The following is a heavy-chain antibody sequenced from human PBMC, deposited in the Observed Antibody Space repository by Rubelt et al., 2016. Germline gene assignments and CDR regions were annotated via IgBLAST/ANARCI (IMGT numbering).Heavy chain of an antibody. J-gene: IGHJ4*02. CDR3: ARDGYYDGSGSLLDY. V-gene: IGHV4-59*01. D-gene: IGHD3-10*01. Sequence: GKGLEWIGYIYYSGSTHYNPSLKSRVTISVATSKNQFSLKLSSVTAADTAVYYCARDGYYDGSGSLLDYWGQGTLVTVSS. CDR2: IYYSGST.